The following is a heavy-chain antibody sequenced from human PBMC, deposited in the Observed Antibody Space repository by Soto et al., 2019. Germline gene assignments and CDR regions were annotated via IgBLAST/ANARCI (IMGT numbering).Heavy chain of an antibody. Sequence: QVQLVQSGAEVKKPGSSVKVSCKASGGTFSSYAISWVRQAPGQGLEWMGGIIPIFGTANYAQKLQGRVTITADKSTSTAYMELSSLRSEDTAVYYCARERWIAVAGNWYFDLWGRGTLVTVSS. CDR1: GGTFSSYA. V-gene: IGHV1-69*06. D-gene: IGHD6-19*01. J-gene: IGHJ2*01. CDR2: IIPIFGTA. CDR3: ARERWIAVAGNWYFDL.